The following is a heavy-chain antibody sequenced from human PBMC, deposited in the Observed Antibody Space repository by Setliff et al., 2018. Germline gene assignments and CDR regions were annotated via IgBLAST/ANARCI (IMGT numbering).Heavy chain of an antibody. CDR3: ARDPRQNDNFWSGYYYYYYYGMDV. CDR1: GYTFTSYD. D-gene: IGHD3-3*01. Sequence: ASVKVSCKASGYTFTSYDINWVRQATGQGLEWMGWMNPNSGNTGYAQKFQGRVTITRDTSASTAYMELSSLRSEDTVVYYCARDPRQNDNFWSGYYYYYYYGMDVWGQGTTVTVSS. CDR2: MNPNSGNT. V-gene: IGHV1-8*03. J-gene: IGHJ6*02.